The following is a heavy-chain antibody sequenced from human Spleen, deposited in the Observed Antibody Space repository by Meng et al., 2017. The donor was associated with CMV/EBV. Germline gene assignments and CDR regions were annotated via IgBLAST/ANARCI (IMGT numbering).Heavy chain of an antibody. Sequence: ASVKVSCKASGYTFTGYYMHWVRQAPGQGLEWMGWINPKSGDTNYAQKFQGRVTMTRDTSINTAYMELSRLRSDDTAVYYCARDGAYYYDVSGYYLDAFDIWGQGTVVTVSS. CDR2: INPKSGDT. CDR3: ARDGAYYYDVSGYYLDAFDI. D-gene: IGHD3-22*01. CDR1: GYTFTGYY. V-gene: IGHV1-2*02. J-gene: IGHJ3*02.